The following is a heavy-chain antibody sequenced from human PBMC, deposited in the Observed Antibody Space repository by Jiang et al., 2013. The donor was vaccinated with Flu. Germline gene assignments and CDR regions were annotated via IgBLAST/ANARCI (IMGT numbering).Heavy chain of an antibody. J-gene: IGHJ6*03. Sequence: SQTLSLTCAISGDNVSSNSVAWTWIRQSPSRGLEWLGRTYYRSKWYNHYAESVKSRIIINPDTSKNQFSLQLNSVTPEDTAVYYCAREGSRGSTVTGYYYYFYMDVWDKGTTVTVSS. D-gene: IGHD4-17*01. V-gene: IGHV6-1*01. CDR3: AREGSRGSTVTGYYYYFYMDV. CDR2: TYYRSKWYN. CDR1: GDNVSSNSVA.